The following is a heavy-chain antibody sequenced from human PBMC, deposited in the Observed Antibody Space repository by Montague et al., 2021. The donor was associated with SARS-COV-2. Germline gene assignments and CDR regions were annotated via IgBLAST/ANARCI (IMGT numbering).Heavy chain of an antibody. CDR2: INPDGSRT. CDR3: AGAPHCGGGSCFSFDYYGLDV. Sequence: SLRLSCAASGFIFSNYWWHWVRQVPGKGLVWVSRINPDGSRTTYADSVKGRFTISRDNAKNTVYLQMSGLRVEDTAVYYCAGAPHCGGGSCFSFDYYGLDVWGQGTTVSVSS. J-gene: IGHJ6*02. V-gene: IGHV3-74*03. CDR1: GFIFSNYW. D-gene: IGHD2-15*01.